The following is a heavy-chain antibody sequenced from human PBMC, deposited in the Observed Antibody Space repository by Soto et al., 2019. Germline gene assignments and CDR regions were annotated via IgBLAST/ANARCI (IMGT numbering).Heavy chain of an antibody. D-gene: IGHD2-15*01. Sequence: EVQLVESGGGLVQPGGSLRLSCAASGFTFSSYSMNWVRQAPGKGLEWVSYISSSSTIYYADSVKGRFTISRDNAKNSLYLQMNSLRAEDTAVYYCARDTGYCSGGSCYPDAFDIWGQGTMVTVSS. V-gene: IGHV3-48*01. CDR3: ARDTGYCSGGSCYPDAFDI. CDR2: ISSSSTI. CDR1: GFTFSSYS. J-gene: IGHJ3*02.